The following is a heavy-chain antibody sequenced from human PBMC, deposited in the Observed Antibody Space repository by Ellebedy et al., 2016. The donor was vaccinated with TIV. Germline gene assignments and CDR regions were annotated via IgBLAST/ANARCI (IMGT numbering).Heavy chain of an antibody. CDR3: ARDPSWCYSCLDV. CDR2: TYYRSKWLT. V-gene: IGHV6-1*01. Sequence: SQTLSLTCAISGDSVSGTASAWNWIRLSPSRCLEWLGRTYYRSKWLTDYAVSLKDRIDINPDTSKNQFSLQLTSVTHEDKAVYYCARDPSWCYSCLDVWGQGTTVIVSS. D-gene: IGHD2-8*01. CDR1: GDSVSGTASA. J-gene: IGHJ6*02.